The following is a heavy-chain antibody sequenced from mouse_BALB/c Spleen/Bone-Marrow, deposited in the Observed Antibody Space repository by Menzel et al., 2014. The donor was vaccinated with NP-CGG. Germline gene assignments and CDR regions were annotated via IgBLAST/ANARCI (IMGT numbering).Heavy chain of an antibody. Sequence: VQLKQSGAELVKPGASVKLSCTASGFNIKDTYMHWVKRRPEQGLEWIGRIDPANGNTKYDPKFQGKATITADTSSNTAYLHLSSLTFEDTAVYYCAPYYYGSSLFAYWGQGTLVTVSA. D-gene: IGHD1-1*01. CDR3: APYYYGSSLFAY. CDR1: GFNIKDTY. V-gene: IGHV14-3*02. J-gene: IGHJ3*01. CDR2: IDPANGNT.